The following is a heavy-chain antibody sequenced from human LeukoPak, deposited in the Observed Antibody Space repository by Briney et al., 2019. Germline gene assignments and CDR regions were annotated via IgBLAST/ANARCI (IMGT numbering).Heavy chain of an antibody. CDR2: ISGSGGST. D-gene: IGHD2-21*02. Sequence: PGGSLRLSCAASGFTFSSYAMSWVRQAPGKGLEWVSAISGSGGSTYYADSVKGRFTISRDNSKNTLYLQMNSLRAEDTAVYYCAKGFRAYCGGDCYSDAFDIWGQGTMDTVSS. J-gene: IGHJ3*02. V-gene: IGHV3-23*01. CDR3: AKGFRAYCGGDCYSDAFDI. CDR1: GFTFSSYA.